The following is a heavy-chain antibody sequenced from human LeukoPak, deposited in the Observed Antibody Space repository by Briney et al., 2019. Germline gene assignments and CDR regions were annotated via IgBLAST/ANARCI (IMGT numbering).Heavy chain of an antibody. CDR1: GFTLSSYA. D-gene: IGHD2-15*01. V-gene: IGHV3-23*01. Sequence: HPGGSLRLSCAASGFTLSSYAMSWVRQAPGKGLEWVSATSSSDAGTYYADSVRGRFTISRDNSKNTLYLQMNSLRAGDAAVYYCAKAPVTSCRGVYCHPFDYWGQGTLVTVSS. CDR2: TSSSDAGT. CDR3: AKAPVTSCRGVYCHPFDY. J-gene: IGHJ4*02.